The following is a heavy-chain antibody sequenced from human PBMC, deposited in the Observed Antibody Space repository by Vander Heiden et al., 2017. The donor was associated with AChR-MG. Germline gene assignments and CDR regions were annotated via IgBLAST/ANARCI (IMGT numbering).Heavy chain of an antibody. D-gene: IGHD3-10*01. CDR3: ARNNYGSGSFGYYYGMDV. V-gene: IGHV3-7*01. J-gene: IGHJ6*02. Sequence: EVQLVESGGGLVQPGGSLRLSCAASGFTFSSYWMSWVRQAPGKGLEWVANIKQDGSEKYYVDSVKGRFTISRDNAKNSLYLQMNSLRAEDTAVYYCARNNYGSGSFGYYYGMDVWGQGTTVTVSS. CDR2: IKQDGSEK. CDR1: GFTFSSYW.